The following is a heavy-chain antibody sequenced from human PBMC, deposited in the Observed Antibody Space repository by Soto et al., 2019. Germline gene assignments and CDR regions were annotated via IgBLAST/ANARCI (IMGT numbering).Heavy chain of an antibody. CDR3: ARGALTTYFDY. V-gene: IGHV4-59*01. Sequence: QVQLQESGPGLVKPSETLSLTCTVSGGSISSYYWSWLRQPPGKGLEWIGYIYYSGSTNYNPSLKSRVTISVDTSKNQFSLKLSSVTAADTAVYYCARGALTTYFDYWGQGTLVTVSS. CDR1: GGSISSYY. CDR2: IYYSGST. J-gene: IGHJ4*02.